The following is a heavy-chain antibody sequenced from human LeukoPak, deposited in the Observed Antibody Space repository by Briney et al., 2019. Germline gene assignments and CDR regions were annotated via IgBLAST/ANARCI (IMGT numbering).Heavy chain of an antibody. J-gene: IGHJ4*02. CDR1: GFTFSNYW. V-gene: IGHV3-74*01. CDR3: ARDRREYGGPFDY. D-gene: IGHD4-23*01. Sequence: PGGSLRLSCAASGFTFSNYWIHWVRQAPGKGLVWLSLINNDGSYTVYADSVKGRFTISRDNAKNTLYLQMSSLRVEDTAVYYCARDRREYGGPFDYWGQGTLVTVSS. CDR2: INNDGSYT.